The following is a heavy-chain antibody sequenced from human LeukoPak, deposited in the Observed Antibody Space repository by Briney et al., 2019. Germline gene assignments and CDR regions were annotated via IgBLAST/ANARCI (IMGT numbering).Heavy chain of an antibody. CDR2: ISGSGGST. Sequence: PGGSLRLSCAASGFTFSSYAMSWVRQAPGKGLEWVSAISGSGGSTYYADSVKGRFTISRDNSKNTLYLQMNSLRAQDTAVYYCAKDPSRLPYFDYWGQGTLVTVSS. V-gene: IGHV3-23*01. J-gene: IGHJ4*02. CDR3: AKDPSRLPYFDY. CDR1: GFTFSSYA.